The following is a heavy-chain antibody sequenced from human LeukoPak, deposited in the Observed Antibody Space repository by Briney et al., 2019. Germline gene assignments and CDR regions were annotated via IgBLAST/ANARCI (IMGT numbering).Heavy chain of an antibody. CDR1: GGTFSSYA. J-gene: IGHJ3*02. D-gene: IGHD3-22*01. Sequence: SVKVSCKASGGTFSSYAISWVRQALGQGLEWMGRIIPIFGTANYAQKFQGRVTITTDESTSTAYMELSSLRSEDTAVYYCARGVTMIVVDAFDIWGQGTMVTVSS. V-gene: IGHV1-69*05. CDR2: IIPIFGTA. CDR3: ARGVTMIVVDAFDI.